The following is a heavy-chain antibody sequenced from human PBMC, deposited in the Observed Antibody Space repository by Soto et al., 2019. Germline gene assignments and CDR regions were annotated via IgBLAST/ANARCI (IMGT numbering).Heavy chain of an antibody. V-gene: IGHV3-30*18. J-gene: IGHJ4*02. CDR1: GFTFSSYG. D-gene: IGHD5-18*01. Sequence: GGSLRLSCAASGFTFSSYGMHWVRQAPGKGLEWVAVISYDGSNKYYADSVKGRFTISRDNSKNTLYLQMNSLRAEDTAVYYCAKERDTWIQLWLAYWGQGTLVTVSS. CDR3: AKERDTWIQLWLAY. CDR2: ISYDGSNK.